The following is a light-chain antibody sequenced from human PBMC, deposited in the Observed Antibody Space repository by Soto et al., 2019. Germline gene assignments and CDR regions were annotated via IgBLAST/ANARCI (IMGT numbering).Light chain of an antibody. CDR2: DVS. Sequence: QSALTQPRSVSGSPGQSVTISCTGTSSDVGGYNYVSWYQQHPGKAPKLIIYDVSNRPSGVPDRFSGSKSGNTASLTISGLQAEAEADYYCCSYAGSPWVFGGGTKLTVL. CDR3: CSYAGSPWV. V-gene: IGLV2-11*01. CDR1: SSDVGGYNY. J-gene: IGLJ3*02.